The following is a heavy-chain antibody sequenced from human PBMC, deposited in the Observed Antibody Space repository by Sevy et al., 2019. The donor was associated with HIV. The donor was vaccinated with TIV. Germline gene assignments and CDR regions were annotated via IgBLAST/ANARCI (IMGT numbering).Heavy chain of an antibody. D-gene: IGHD3-22*01. J-gene: IGHJ3*02. CDR1: GFTFSSYG. CDR3: AGGRYDSSGSFDAFDI. V-gene: IGHV3-NL1*01. CDR2: IFGDGDIT. Sequence: GGSLRLSCAASGFTFSSYGMHWVRQAPGKGLEWVSSIFGDGDITYYADSVKGRFTISRDKSKNTLYLQMHSLRAEDTAVYYCAGGRYDSSGSFDAFDIWGQGTMVTVSS.